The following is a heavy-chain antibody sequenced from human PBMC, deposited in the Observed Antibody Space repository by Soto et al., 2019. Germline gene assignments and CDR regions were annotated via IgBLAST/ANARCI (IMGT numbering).Heavy chain of an antibody. CDR2: IYYSGST. J-gene: IGHJ4*02. CDR1: GGSISSGDYY. D-gene: IGHD3-10*01. CDR3: ARDRRDYYGSGSYYTGFDY. Sequence: SETLSLTCTVSGGSISSGDYYWSWIRQHPGKGLEWIGYIYYSGSTYYNPSLKSRVTISVDTSKNQFSLKLSSVTAADTAVYYCARDRRDYYGSGSYYTGFDYWGQGTLVTVSS. V-gene: IGHV4-30-4*01.